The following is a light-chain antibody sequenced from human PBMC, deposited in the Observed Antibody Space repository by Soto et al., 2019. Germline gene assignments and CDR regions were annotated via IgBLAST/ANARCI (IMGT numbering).Light chain of an antibody. CDR2: KAS. V-gene: IGKV1-5*03. Sequence: DIQMTQSPSTLSASVGDGVTITCRASQSLSSWLAWYQQKPGKAPKLLIYKASSLESGVPSRFSGSGSGTEFTLTISSLQPDDFATYFCQQYNSYPYTFGQGTKLEIK. CDR3: QQYNSYPYT. J-gene: IGKJ2*01. CDR1: QSLSSW.